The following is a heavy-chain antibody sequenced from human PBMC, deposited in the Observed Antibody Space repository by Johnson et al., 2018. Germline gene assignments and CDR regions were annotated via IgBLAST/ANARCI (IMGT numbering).Heavy chain of an antibody. Sequence: VQLVESGGGVVQPGRSLRLSCAASGFTFSSYSMNWVRQAPGKGLEWVSYISSSSSTIYYADSVKGLFTISRDNAKNPLYLQMNRLRAEDTAVYYWSRKLHYYDDSGFYRAFDFWGQGTMVTVSS. D-gene: IGHD3-22*01. CDR2: ISSSSSTI. CDR1: GFTFSSYS. CDR3: SRKLHYYDDSGFYRAFDF. V-gene: IGHV3-48*01. J-gene: IGHJ3*01.